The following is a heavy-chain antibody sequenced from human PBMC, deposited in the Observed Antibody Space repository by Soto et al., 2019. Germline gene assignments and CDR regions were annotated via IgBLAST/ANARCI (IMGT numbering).Heavy chain of an antibody. CDR1: GFTFSNYA. Sequence: GGSLRLSCAASGFTFSNYAMSWVRQAPGKGLEWVSAISSSGGSTYSTDSVKGRFTISRDNSKNTLYLQMNSLRAEDTAVYYCAKELHDFWSGYHSYYFDYWGQGTLVTVSS. CDR3: AKELHDFWSGYHSYYFDY. J-gene: IGHJ4*02. CDR2: ISSSGGST. V-gene: IGHV3-23*01. D-gene: IGHD3-3*01.